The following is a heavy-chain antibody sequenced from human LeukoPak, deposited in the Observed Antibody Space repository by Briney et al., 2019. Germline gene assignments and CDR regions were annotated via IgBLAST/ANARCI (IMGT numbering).Heavy chain of an antibody. J-gene: IGHJ4*02. Sequence: ASVKVSCKASGGTFSSYAISWVRQVTGQGLERMGWMNPNSGNTGFAQKFQGRISITRDTSISTAYMELSSLRSEDTAVYYCARDGNFDYWGQGTLVTVSS. D-gene: IGHD1-1*01. CDR3: ARDGNFDY. CDR2: MNPNSGNT. CDR1: GGTFSSYA. V-gene: IGHV1-8*03.